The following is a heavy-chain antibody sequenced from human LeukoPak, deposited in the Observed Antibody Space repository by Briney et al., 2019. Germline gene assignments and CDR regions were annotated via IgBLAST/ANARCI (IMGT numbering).Heavy chain of an antibody. V-gene: IGHV3-30*18. Sequence: GGSLRLSCAAPGFTFSSYGMPWVRQAPGKGLEWVAVISYDGSNKYYADSVKGRFTISRDNSKNTLYLQMNSLRAEDTAVYYCAKETGYSSGWYVRYYYYGMDVWGQGTTVTVSS. CDR2: ISYDGSNK. J-gene: IGHJ6*02. D-gene: IGHD6-19*01. CDR1: GFTFSSYG. CDR3: AKETGYSSGWYVRYYYYGMDV.